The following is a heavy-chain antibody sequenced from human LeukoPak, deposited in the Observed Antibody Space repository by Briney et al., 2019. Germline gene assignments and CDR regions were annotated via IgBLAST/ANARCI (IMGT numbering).Heavy chain of an antibody. V-gene: IGHV3-7*05. Sequence: GGYLRRSCADSGFTFSNSWMAWDRQAQGRGREWVDNINRDGSAKPWVDSVKGRFTISRDNAKNSLYLQMNSLRAEDTAVYYCARDSGYNAFDYWGQGTLVTVSS. CDR1: GFTFSNSW. J-gene: IGHJ4*02. D-gene: IGHD5-12*01. CDR3: ARDSGYNAFDY. CDR2: INRDGSAK.